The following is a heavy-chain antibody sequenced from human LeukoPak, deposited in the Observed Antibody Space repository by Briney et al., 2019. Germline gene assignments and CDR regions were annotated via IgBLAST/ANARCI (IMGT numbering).Heavy chain of an antibody. CDR1: GGSISSDNW. V-gene: IGHV4-4*02. J-gene: IGHJ4*02. Sequence: PSGTLSLTCAVSGGSISSDNWWSWVRPPPGKGLEWVGEIHQSGSTNYNPSLKSRVTITVDKSKSQFSLKLGSVTAADTAVYYCARRNYYDSTGYYNNWGRGTLVTVSS. CDR3: ARRNYYDSTGYYNN. CDR2: IHQSGST. D-gene: IGHD3-22*01.